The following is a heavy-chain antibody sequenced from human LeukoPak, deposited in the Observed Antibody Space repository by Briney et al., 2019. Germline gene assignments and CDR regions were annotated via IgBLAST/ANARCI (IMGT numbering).Heavy chain of an antibody. CDR3: ASSRGPSSSWSFDS. CDR2: IYYSGST. D-gene: IGHD6-13*01. CDR1: GGSISSSSYY. Sequence: PSETLSLTCTVSGGSISSSSYYWGWIRQPPGKEPEWIGSIYYSGSTYYNPSLKSRVTISLDTSENQFSLRLNSVTAADSAVYFCASSRGPSSSWSFDSWGQGILVTVSS. J-gene: IGHJ4*02. V-gene: IGHV4-39*07.